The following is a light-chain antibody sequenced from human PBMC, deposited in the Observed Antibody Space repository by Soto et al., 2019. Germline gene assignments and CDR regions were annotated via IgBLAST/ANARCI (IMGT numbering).Light chain of an antibody. J-gene: IGKJ1*01. CDR3: QQSYTSPWR. CDR1: QNIDTY. Sequence: DMQMTQSPSSLSTSVGVRVSITCRASQNIDTYLNWYQHTPGKAPKLLIYAASNLQSGVPSRFSGSGSGTDFTLTISSLQPEDFATYYCQQSYTSPWRFGQGTKVEIK. V-gene: IGKV1-39*01. CDR2: AAS.